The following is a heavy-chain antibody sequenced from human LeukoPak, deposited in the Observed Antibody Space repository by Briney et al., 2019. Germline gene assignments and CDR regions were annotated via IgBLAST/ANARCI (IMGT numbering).Heavy chain of an antibody. J-gene: IGHJ4*02. V-gene: IGHV3-23*01. Sequence: PGGSLRLSCGVSGITLSNYGMSWVRQAPGKGLEWVAGLSGSAGGTNYADSVKRRFTISRDNSKNTLFLQMDRLRAEDTAVYFCAKRGVVVRVFLVGFHKEAYYFDSWGQGTLVTVSS. D-gene: IGHD3-16*02. CDR2: LSGSAGGT. CDR3: AKRGVVVRVFLVGFHKEAYYFDS. CDR1: GITLSNYG.